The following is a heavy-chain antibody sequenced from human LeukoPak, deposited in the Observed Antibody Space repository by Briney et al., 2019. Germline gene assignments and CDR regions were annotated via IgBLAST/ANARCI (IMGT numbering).Heavy chain of an antibody. J-gene: IGHJ4*02. CDR1: GDSISNGVKY. CDR3: ARDQVECTGGTCQSRVGFDF. D-gene: IGHD2-8*02. V-gene: IGHV4-31*03. CDR2: SYHSGRS. Sequence: NPSETLSLTCTVSGDSISNGVKYWSWIRQHPGRGLEWIGYSYHSGRSYYNPSLKSRITMSVDTSKNQFSPNLSSVTAADTAVYYCARDQVECTGGTCQSRVGFDFWGQGTLVTVSS.